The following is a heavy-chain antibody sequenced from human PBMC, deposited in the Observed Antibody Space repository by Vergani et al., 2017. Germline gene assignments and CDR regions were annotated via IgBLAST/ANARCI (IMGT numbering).Heavy chain of an antibody. CDR3: AHIQYDFWRGSTTAQLYFDY. D-gene: IGHD3-3*01. CDR2: IYWNDDK. J-gene: IGHJ4*02. CDR1: GFSLSTSGVG. Sequence: QITLKESGPTLVKPTQTLTLTCTFSGFSLSTSGVGVGWIRQPPGKALEWLALIYWNDDKRYSPALKIRLTITKDTSKNQVFLTMTNMDPVDTATYYCAHIQYDFWRGSTTAQLYFDYWGQGTLVTVSS. V-gene: IGHV2-5*01.